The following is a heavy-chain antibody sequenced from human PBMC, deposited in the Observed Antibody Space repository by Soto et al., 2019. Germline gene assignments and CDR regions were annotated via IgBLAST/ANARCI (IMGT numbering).Heavy chain of an antibody. Sequence: PSETLSLTCTVSGDSITNSNYYWGWIRQPPGKGLEWIASIYYIGSTYYNPSLKSRVTISVDTSNNQFSLNLNSVTASDTAVYYCAGRNSLASVSLNFRELSNYKWIDPWGPGTLVTVSS. CDR3: AGRNSLASVSLNFRELSNYKWIDP. J-gene: IGHJ5*02. D-gene: IGHD3-16*02. V-gene: IGHV4-39*01. CDR2: IYYIGST. CDR1: GDSITNSNYY.